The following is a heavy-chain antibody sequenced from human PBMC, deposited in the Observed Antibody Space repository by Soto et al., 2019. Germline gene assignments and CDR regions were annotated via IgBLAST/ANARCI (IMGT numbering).Heavy chain of an antibody. J-gene: IGHJ6*02. CDR1: GGTFTNYA. D-gene: IGHD2-15*01. CDR2: IIPIFGTP. V-gene: IGHV1-69*13. Sequence: SVKVSCKASGGTFTNYAFSWVRQAPGQGLEWMGGIIPIFGTPDYAQKFQGRVTITADESTSTAYMELSSLRSEDTAVYYCAGTRYSKYYYYGMDVWGQGTTVTVSS. CDR3: AGTRYSKYYYYGMDV.